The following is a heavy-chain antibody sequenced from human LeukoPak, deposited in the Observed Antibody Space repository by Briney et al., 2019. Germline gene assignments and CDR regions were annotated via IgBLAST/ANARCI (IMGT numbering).Heavy chain of an antibody. CDR1: GGSFSGYY. Sequence: SETLSLTCAVYGGSFSGYYWSWIRQPPGKGLEWIGEINHSGSTNYNPSLKSRVTISVDTSKNQFSLKLSSVTAADTAVYYCAYGAYYFGYWGQGTLVTVSS. V-gene: IGHV4-34*01. D-gene: IGHD4-17*01. CDR2: INHSGST. CDR3: AYGAYYFGY. J-gene: IGHJ4*02.